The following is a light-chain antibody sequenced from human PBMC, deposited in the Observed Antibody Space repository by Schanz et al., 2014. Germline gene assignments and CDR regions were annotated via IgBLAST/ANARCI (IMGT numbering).Light chain of an antibody. CDR2: DVS. CDR1: SSDVGGYNY. Sequence: QSALTQPASVSASPGQSITISCTGTSSDVGGYNYVSWYQLHPGKAPKLMIYDVSKRPSGVPDRFSGSKSGNTASLTISGLQAEDEADYYCCSYAGTYTWVFGGGTKLTVL. V-gene: IGLV2-11*01. J-gene: IGLJ3*02. CDR3: CSYAGTYTWV.